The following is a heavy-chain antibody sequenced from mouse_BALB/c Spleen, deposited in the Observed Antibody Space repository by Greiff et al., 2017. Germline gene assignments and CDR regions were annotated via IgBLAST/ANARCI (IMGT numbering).Heavy chain of an antibody. CDR1: GYTFTSYW. D-gene: IGHD2-4*01. CDR3: ARRGGYDYDGFAY. J-gene: IGHJ3*01. V-gene: IGHV1-69*02. CDR2: IDPSDSET. Sequence: VQLQQPGAELVKPGAPVKLSCKASGYTFTSYWMNWVKQRPGRGLEWIGRIDPSDSETHYNQKFKDKATLTVDKSSSTAYIQLSSLTSEDSAVYYCARRGGYDYDGFAYWGQGTLVTVSA.